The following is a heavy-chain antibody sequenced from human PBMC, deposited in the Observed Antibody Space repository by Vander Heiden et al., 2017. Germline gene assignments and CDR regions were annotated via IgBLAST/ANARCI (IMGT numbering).Heavy chain of an antibody. CDR1: GVDFSSYW. D-gene: IGHD6-19*01. J-gene: IGHJ4*02. V-gene: IGHV3-74*01. CDR2: INSDGSST. CDR3: ARVVGAVAGTEEDY. Sequence: EVQLGESGGGLVQPGGSLRLCCTAAGVDFSSYWMHWVRQAPGKGLVWVSRINSDGSSTSYADSVKGRFTISRDNAKNTLYLQMNSLRAEDTAVYYCARVVGAVAGTEEDYWGQGTLVTVSS.